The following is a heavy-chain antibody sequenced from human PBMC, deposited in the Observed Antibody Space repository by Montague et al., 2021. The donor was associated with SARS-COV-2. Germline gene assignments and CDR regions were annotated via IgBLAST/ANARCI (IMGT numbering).Heavy chain of an antibody. J-gene: IGHJ6*03. CDR1: GGSFSGYH. Sequence: SETLSLTCAVHGGSFSGYHWNSIRQRPGKGLEWIGEINHGGRTNYKPSLKNRPTISADTSKNQFSLKLTSVAATDTAVYYCARLRDEVVPSPILGIGPYFTYYCMDVWGKGTTVTVS. D-gene: IGHD2-15*01. V-gene: IGHV4-34*01. CDR3: ARLRDEVVPSPILGIGPYFTYYCMDV. CDR2: INHGGRT.